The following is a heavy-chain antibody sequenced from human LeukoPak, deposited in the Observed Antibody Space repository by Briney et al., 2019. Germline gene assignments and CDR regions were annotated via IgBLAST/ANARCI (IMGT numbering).Heavy chain of an antibody. J-gene: IGHJ4*02. D-gene: IGHD3-10*01. CDR3: ARESITMVRGPFDY. CDR2: VQRDGSYE. Sequence: PGGSLRLSCAASGFSFRSYGMHWVRQAPGKGLEWVAFVQRDGSYEKYAESVKGRFAISRDTSKNTLYLQMNSLRAEDTAVYYCARESITMVRGPFDYWGQGTLVTVSP. CDR1: GFSFRSYG. V-gene: IGHV3-30*02.